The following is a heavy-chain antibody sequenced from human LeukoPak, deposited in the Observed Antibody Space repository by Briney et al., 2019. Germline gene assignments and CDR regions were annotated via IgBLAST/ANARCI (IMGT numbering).Heavy chain of an antibody. D-gene: IGHD3-22*01. CDR3: ARAKDYYDSSGWDAFDI. CDR1: GYTFTGYY. V-gene: IGHV1-2*02. CDR2: INPNSGGT. J-gene: IGHJ3*02. Sequence: GASVKVSCKASGYTFTGYYMHWVRQAPGQGLEWMGWINPNSGGTSYAQKFQGRVTMTRDTSISTAYMELSRLRSDDTAVYYCARAKDYYDSSGWDAFDIWGQGTMVTVSS.